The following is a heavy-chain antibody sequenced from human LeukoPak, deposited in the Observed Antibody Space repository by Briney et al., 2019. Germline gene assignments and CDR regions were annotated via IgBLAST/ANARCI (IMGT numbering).Heavy chain of an antibody. V-gene: IGHV4-39*07. Sequence: SETLSLTCTVSGGSIGSTSYYWGWIRQPPGKGLEWIASMHYSGTTFYNVFLKSRVTISVDTSKNQLSLKMTSMTAADTAVYYCARDSSSVGFDYWGQGTLVTVSS. J-gene: IGHJ4*02. CDR2: MHYSGTT. CDR3: ARDSSSVGFDY. D-gene: IGHD3-16*01. CDR1: GGSIGSTSYY.